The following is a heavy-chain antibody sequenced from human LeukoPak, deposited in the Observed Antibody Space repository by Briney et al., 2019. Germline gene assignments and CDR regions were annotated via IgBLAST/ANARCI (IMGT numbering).Heavy chain of an antibody. CDR2: ISYDGSNK. CDR3: AKDRSSTWSWDY. Sequence: GGSLRLSCAASGFTFSSYGMHWVRQAPGKGLEWVAVISYDGSNKYYGDSVKGRFTISRDNSKNTLYLQMNSLRAEDTAVYYCAKDRSSTWSWDYWGQGTLVTASS. CDR1: GFTFSSYG. D-gene: IGHD6-13*01. J-gene: IGHJ4*02. V-gene: IGHV3-30*18.